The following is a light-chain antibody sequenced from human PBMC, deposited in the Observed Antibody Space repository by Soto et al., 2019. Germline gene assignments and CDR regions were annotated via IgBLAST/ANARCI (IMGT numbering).Light chain of an antibody. Sequence: EIVMTQSPATLSVSPGQRVTLSCRASQSVNTNLAWYQQKPGQAPRLLISGASTRATAIPDRFSGSGSGTDFTLTISRLEPEDFALYYCQQYADSPITFGQGTRLEI. CDR1: QSVNTN. V-gene: IGKV3D-15*02. CDR3: QQYADSPIT. CDR2: GAS. J-gene: IGKJ5*01.